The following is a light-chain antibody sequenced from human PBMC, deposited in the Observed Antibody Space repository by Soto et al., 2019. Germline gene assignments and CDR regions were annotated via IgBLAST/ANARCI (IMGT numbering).Light chain of an antibody. CDR2: GAL. CDR1: QSVTNSY. V-gene: IGKV3-20*01. Sequence: ETVLTQSPGTLSLSPGERATLSCRASQSVTNSYLAWYQQKPGQAPRLLIYGALSRATGIPDRFSGSGSGTDFTLTISSLQSEDFAVYYCQQYNNWPHTFGQGTKLEIK. CDR3: QQYNNWPHT. J-gene: IGKJ2*01.